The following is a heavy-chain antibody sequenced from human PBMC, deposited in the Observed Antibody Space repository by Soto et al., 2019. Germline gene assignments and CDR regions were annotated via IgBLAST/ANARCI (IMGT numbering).Heavy chain of an antibody. J-gene: IGHJ5*02. CDR2: ISSSSSYI. Sequence: GGSLRLSCAASGFTFSSYSMNWVRQAPGKGLEWVSSISSSSSYIYYADSVKGRFTISRDNAKNSLYLQMNSLRAEDTAVYYCARTAPGRHITIFGVVGDNWFDPWGQGTLVTVSS. CDR3: ARTAPGRHITIFGVVGDNWFDP. V-gene: IGHV3-21*01. CDR1: GFTFSSYS. D-gene: IGHD3-3*01.